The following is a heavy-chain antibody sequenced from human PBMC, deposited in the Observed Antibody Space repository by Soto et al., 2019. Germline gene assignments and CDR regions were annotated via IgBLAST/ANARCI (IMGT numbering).Heavy chain of an antibody. V-gene: IGHV1-18*01. D-gene: IGHD2-15*01. CDR2: ISAYNGNT. CDR3: ARGIGYCSGGSCPDPNWFDP. CDR1: GYTFTSYG. Sequence: ASVKVSCKASGYTFTSYGISWVRQAPGQGFEWMGWISAYNGNTNYSQKFQGRVTITRDTSASTAYMELSSLRSEDTAVYYCARGIGYCSGGSCPDPNWFDPWGQGTLVTVSS. J-gene: IGHJ5*02.